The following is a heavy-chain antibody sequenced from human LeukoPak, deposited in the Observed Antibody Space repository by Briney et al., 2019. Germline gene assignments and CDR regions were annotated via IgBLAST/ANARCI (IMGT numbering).Heavy chain of an antibody. CDR2: IYYNGST. CDR3: ARHEWQQLVKFDY. D-gene: IGHD6-13*01. CDR1: GGSISSSLYY. J-gene: IGHJ4*02. Sequence: SETLSLTCTVSGGSISSSLYYWGWIRQPPGKGLEWIGTIYYNGSTYYNPSLKGRVTISVDTSKNQFSLKVSSATAADTAVYYCARHEWQQLVKFDYWGQGALVTVSS. V-gene: IGHV4-39*01.